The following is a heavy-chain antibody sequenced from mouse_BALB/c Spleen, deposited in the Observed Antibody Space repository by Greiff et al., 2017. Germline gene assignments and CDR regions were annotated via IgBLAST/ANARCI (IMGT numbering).Heavy chain of an antibody. CDR3: ARQDDGSPFAY. CDR1: EYEFPSHD. V-gene: IGHV5-2*01. Sequence: EVKLMESGGGLVQPGESLKLSCESNEYEFPSHDMSWVRKTPEKRLELVAAINSDGGSTYYPDTMERRFIISRDNTKKTLYLQMSSRRSEDTALYYCARQDDGSPFAYWGQGTLVTVSA. CDR2: INSDGGST. J-gene: IGHJ3*01. D-gene: IGHD2-3*01.